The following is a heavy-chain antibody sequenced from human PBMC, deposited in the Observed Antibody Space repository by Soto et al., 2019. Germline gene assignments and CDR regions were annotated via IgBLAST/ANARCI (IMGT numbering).Heavy chain of an antibody. D-gene: IGHD4-17*01. CDR1: GFTFSGFG. V-gene: IGHV3-33*01. J-gene: IGHJ4*02. CDR2: IWYDGNDK. CDR3: ARGRGGDYGGNSGYFDY. Sequence: QVQLVESGGGVVQPGGSLRLSCAASGFTFSGFGMHWVRQAPGKGLEGVAVIWYDGNDKYYADSVKGRFSVSRDNSKNTLYRQMNSLRAEDTAVYYCARGRGGDYGGNSGYFDYWGQGTLVTVSS.